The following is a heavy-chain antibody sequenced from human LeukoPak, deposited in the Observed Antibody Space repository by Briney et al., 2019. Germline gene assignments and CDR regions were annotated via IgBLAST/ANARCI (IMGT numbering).Heavy chain of an antibody. CDR1: GYTFTSYG. CDR2: IGAYNGNT. Sequence: ASVKVSCKASGYTFTSYGISWVRQAPGQGLEWMGWIGAYNGNTNYAQKLQGRVTMTTDTSTSTAYMELRSLRSDDTAVYYCAREKTAPFSSGRFDYWGQGTLVTVSS. CDR3: AREKTAPFSSGRFDY. V-gene: IGHV1-18*01. J-gene: IGHJ4*02. D-gene: IGHD6-19*01.